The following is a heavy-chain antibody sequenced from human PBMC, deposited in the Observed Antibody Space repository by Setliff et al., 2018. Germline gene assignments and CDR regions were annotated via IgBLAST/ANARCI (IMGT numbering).Heavy chain of an antibody. CDR1: GFTFSSYS. V-gene: IGHV3-48*01. Sequence: PVWSLRLSCAASGFTFSSYSMNWVRQAPGKGLEWISYVSSSSITIYYADSVKGRFTISRDNSKNTLYLQMNSLRAEDTAVYFCGTRDCRTTGCYNGYIESWGQGTLVTVSS. J-gene: IGHJ4*02. D-gene: IGHD2-2*02. CDR2: VSSSSITI. CDR3: GTRDCRTTGCYNGYIES.